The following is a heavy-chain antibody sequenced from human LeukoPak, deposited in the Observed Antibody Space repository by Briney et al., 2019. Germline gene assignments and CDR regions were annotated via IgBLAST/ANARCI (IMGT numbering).Heavy chain of an antibody. Sequence: SETPSLTCTVSGGSISSYFWSWIRQPAGKGLEWIGRIYTSGSTNYNPSLKSRVTMSVDTSKNQFSLKLSSVTAADTAVYYCARGAYYDFWSGYYQSNWFDPWGQGTLVTVSS. J-gene: IGHJ5*02. CDR3: ARGAYYDFWSGYYQSNWFDP. D-gene: IGHD3-3*01. V-gene: IGHV4-4*07. CDR2: IYTSGST. CDR1: GGSISSYF.